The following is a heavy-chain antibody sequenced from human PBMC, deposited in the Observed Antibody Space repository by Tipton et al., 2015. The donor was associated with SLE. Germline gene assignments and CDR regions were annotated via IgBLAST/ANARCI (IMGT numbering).Heavy chain of an antibody. CDR2: LYVAERT. Sequence: SLRLSCEASGYTFSLRAMAWVRLTPGKGLEWLSTLYVAERTHYSDSVRGRFTISRDDSKNTVFLQMKSLRDEDTAVYYCARGGAGGIYFDSWGQGTLVTVSP. V-gene: IGHV3-23*01. D-gene: IGHD4-23*01. CDR1: GYTFSLRA. CDR3: ARGGAGGIYFDS. J-gene: IGHJ4*02.